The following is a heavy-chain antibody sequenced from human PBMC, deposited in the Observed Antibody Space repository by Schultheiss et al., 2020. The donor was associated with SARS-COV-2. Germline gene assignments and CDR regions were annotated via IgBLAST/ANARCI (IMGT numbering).Heavy chain of an antibody. Sequence: SETLSLTCAVYGGSFSGYYWSWIRQPPGKGLEWIGYIYYSGSTNYNPSLKSRVTMSVDTSKNQFSLKLSSVTAADTAVYYCARAGNWFDPWGQGTLVTVSS. CDR3: ARAGNWFDP. J-gene: IGHJ5*02. CDR1: GGSFSGYY. CDR2: IYYSGST. D-gene: IGHD3-10*01. V-gene: IGHV4-59*12.